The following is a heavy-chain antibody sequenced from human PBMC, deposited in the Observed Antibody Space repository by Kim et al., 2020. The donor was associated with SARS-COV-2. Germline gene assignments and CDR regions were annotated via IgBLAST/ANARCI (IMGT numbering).Heavy chain of an antibody. CDR2: IIPIVSMT. D-gene: IGHD2-15*01. Sequence: SVKVSCKAPGGTFSRHANSWVRQAPGQGLEWMGRIIPIVSMTNYAQKFQGRVTITADKSTSTAYLELSGLRSEDKAVYYCAREMPPEDIGRAPVSDRYYYLYIDVWGKEPALTVS. J-gene: IGHJ6*03. CDR1: GGTFSRHA. CDR3: AREMPPEDIGRAPVSDRYYYLYIDV. V-gene: IGHV1-69*04.